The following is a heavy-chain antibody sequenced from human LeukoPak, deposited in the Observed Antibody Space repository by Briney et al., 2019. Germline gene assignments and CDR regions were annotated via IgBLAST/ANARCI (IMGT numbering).Heavy chain of an antibody. J-gene: IGHJ6*02. Sequence: ASVKVSCKASGYTFTSYYMHWVRQAPGQGLEWMGIINPSGGSTSYAQKFQGRVTMTRDTSTSTVYMELSSLRSEDTAVYYCARDLGRSLLWFGELGYGMDVWGQGTTVTVSS. CDR3: ARDLGRSLLWFGELGYGMDV. D-gene: IGHD3-10*01. V-gene: IGHV1-46*01. CDR2: INPSGGST. CDR1: GYTFTSYY.